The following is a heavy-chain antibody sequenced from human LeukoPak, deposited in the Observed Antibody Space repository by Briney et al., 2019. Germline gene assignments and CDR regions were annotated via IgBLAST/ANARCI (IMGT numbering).Heavy chain of an antibody. V-gene: IGHV3-20*04. J-gene: IGHJ4*02. CDR2: LNWNGANT. CDR3: ARDKTQDY. CDR1: GFNFKDYG. Sequence: GGSLTLSCAASGFNFKDYGMTWVRQAPGKGLEWVSGLNWNGANTGYADSVKGRFTISRDNAKSSLYLQMDSLRAEDTALYYCARDKTQDYWGQGTLVTVSP.